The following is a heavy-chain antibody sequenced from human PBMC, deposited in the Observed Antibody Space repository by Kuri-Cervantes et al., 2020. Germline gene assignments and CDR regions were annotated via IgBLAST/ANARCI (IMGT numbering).Heavy chain of an antibody. CDR2: INEDGREK. V-gene: IGHV3-7*01. J-gene: IGHJ5*02. Sequence: GESLKISCAASGFTFSRYWMSWVRQAPGKRLEWVANINEDGREKYYVDSVKSRFTISRDNSKNTLYLQMNSLRAEDTAVYYCARDRRMVRGVIINGHIWFDPWGQGTLVTVSS. D-gene: IGHD3-10*01. CDR3: ARDRRMVRGVIINGHIWFDP. CDR1: GFTFSRYW.